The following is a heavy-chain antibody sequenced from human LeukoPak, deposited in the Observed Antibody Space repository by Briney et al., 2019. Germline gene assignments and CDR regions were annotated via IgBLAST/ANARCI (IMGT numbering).Heavy chain of an antibody. CDR3: ARGGGVVVPAAIMMYFDY. J-gene: IGHJ4*02. Sequence: GGSLRLSCAASGFTFSSYWMSWVRQAPGKGLEWVANIKKDGSEKYYVDSVKGRFTISRDNAKNSLYLQMNSLRAEDTAVYYCARGGGVVVPAAIMMYFDYWGQGTLVTVSS. CDR2: IKKDGSEK. V-gene: IGHV3-7*01. CDR1: GFTFSSYW. D-gene: IGHD2-2*01.